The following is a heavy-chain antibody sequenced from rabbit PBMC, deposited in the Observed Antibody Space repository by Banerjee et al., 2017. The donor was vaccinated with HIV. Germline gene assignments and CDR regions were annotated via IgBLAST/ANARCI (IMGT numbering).Heavy chain of an antibody. Sequence: QSLEESGGGLVKPGASLTLTCTASGFTISSIYWICWVRQAPGKGLEWIACIYSGSSGGTYYASWAKGRFTISKTSSTTVTLQMTSLTAADTATYFCARDRDGDAGYGSLALWGPGTLVTVS. CDR1: GFTISSIYW. V-gene: IGHV1S40*01. CDR3: ARDRDGDAGYGSLAL. D-gene: IGHD7-1*01. J-gene: IGHJ4*01. CDR2: IYSGSSGGT.